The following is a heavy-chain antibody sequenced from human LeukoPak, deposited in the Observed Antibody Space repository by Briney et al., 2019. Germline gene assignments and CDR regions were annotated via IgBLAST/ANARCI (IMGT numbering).Heavy chain of an antibody. V-gene: IGHV3-23*01. CDR2: ISGRGRGGST. J-gene: IGHJ4*02. D-gene: IGHD3-10*01. Sequence: GGSLRLSCAASGFTFSSFALSWARQAPGKGLEWVSAISGRGRGGSTYYADSVKGRFTISRDNSKNTLYLQMNSLRAEDTAVYYCAKVGIDGSGPFDHWGQGTLVTVSS. CDR1: GFTFSSFA. CDR3: AKVGIDGSGPFDH.